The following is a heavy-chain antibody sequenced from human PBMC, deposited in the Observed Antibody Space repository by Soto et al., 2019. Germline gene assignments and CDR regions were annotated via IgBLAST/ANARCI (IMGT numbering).Heavy chain of an antibody. CDR3: ARDTSNYCDY. J-gene: IGHJ4*02. D-gene: IGHD2-2*01. V-gene: IGHV1-18*01. Sequence: QVKLVQSGVEVKKPGASVKVSCKASSYTFTSYGITWVRRAPGQGLEWMGWISAYNGNTNYAQKLQGRVTMTTDTSTSTAYMELRSLRSDDTAIYYCARDTSNYCDYWGQGTLFTFSS. CDR2: ISAYNGNT. CDR1: SYTFTSYG.